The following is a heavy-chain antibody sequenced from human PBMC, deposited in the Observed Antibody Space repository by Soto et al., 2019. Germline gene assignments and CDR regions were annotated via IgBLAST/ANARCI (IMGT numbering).Heavy chain of an antibody. CDR1: GFIFSSHA. Sequence: GGSLRLSCTASGFIFSSHAMSWVRQAPGKGLEWVSTISEGGDNTYYAESVKGRFTISRDNSKNTLLLQMNSLRADDTAVYYCATPPAYCTSTSCYNYGVDLWGHGTTVTVSS. CDR2: ISEGGDNT. J-gene: IGHJ6*02. V-gene: IGHV3-23*01. D-gene: IGHD2-2*02. CDR3: ATPPAYCTSTSCYNYGVDL.